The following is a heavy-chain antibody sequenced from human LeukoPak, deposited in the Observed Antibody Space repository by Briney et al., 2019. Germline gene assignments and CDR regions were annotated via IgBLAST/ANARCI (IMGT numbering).Heavy chain of an antibody. Sequence: PGRSLRLSCAASGFTFSIYAMHWVRQAPGKGLEWVAVISYDGSNKYYADSVKGRFTISRDNSKNTLYLQMNSLRAEDTAVYYCARETIRDAFDIWGQGTMVTVSS. V-gene: IGHV3-30-3*01. CDR3: ARETIRDAFDI. CDR1: GFTFSIYA. J-gene: IGHJ3*02. D-gene: IGHD2-21*01. CDR2: ISYDGSNK.